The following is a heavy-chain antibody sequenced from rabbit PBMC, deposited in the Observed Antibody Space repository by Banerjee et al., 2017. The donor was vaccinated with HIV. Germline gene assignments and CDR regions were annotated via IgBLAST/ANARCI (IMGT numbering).Heavy chain of an antibody. Sequence: QEQLEESGGDLVKPEGSLTLTCTASGFSFSSNYWLCWVRQAPGKGLEWIACIGAGKSSTDYASWVNGRFTISSDNAQNTLDLQMNSLTAADTATYFCARESLIGYDLWGQGTLVTVS. J-gene: IGHJ4*01. CDR3: ARESLIGYDL. D-gene: IGHD6-1*01. V-gene: IGHV1S45*01. CDR1: GFSFSSNYW. CDR2: IGAGKSST.